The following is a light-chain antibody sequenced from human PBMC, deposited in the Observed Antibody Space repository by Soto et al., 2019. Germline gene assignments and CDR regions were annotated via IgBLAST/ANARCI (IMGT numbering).Light chain of an antibody. CDR3: QQYNTFWT. CDR2: KAS. Sequence: DIQMTQSPSTLSGSVGDRVTITCRASQTSSSWLAWYQQKPGKAPKLLIYKASTLKSGVPSRFSGSGSGTDFTLTISSLQADDFATYYCQQYNTFWTFGQGTKVDIK. V-gene: IGKV1-5*03. CDR1: QTSSSW. J-gene: IGKJ1*01.